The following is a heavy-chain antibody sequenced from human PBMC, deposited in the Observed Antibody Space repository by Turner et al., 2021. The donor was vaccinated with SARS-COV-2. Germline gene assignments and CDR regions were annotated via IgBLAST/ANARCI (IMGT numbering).Heavy chain of an antibody. V-gene: IGHV3-53*01. CDR3: ARDLYYYGMDV. J-gene: IGHJ6*02. Sequence: EVQLVEPGGGLIQPGGSLRLSCAASGLTVSSNYMSWVRQAPGKGLEWVSVIYSGGSTFYADSVKGRFTISRDNSKNTLYLQMNSLRAEDTAVYYCARDLYYYGMDVWGQGTTVTVSS. CDR2: IYSGGST. CDR1: GLTVSSNY.